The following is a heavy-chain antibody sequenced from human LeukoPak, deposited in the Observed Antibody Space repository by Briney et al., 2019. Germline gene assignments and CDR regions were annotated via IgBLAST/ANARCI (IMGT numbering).Heavy chain of an antibody. CDR1: GFDLSTYE. V-gene: IGHV3-48*03. Sequence: GGSLRLSCAASGFDLSTYEMNWVRQAPGKGLEWIADITISGHTKNYANSVKGRFTISRDNARTSLYLQMNSLRVEDTGVYYCARGDPHADLWGQGTLVTVSS. CDR2: ITISGHTK. J-gene: IGHJ5*02. CDR3: ARGDPHADL.